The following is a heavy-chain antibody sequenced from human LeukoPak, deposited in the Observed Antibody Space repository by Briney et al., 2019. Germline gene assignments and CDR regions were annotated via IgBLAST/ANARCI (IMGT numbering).Heavy chain of an antibody. V-gene: IGHV3-30*04. CDR3: AQTFRDYFDY. CDR1: GFSFSSYA. CDR2: ISYDGSNK. J-gene: IGHJ4*02. Sequence: GGSLRLSCAASGFSFSSYAMHWVRQAPGKGLEWVALISYDGSNKKYADSVKGRFTISRDNSKNTLYLQMNSLRAEDTAVYYCAQTFRDYFDYWGQGTLVTVSS.